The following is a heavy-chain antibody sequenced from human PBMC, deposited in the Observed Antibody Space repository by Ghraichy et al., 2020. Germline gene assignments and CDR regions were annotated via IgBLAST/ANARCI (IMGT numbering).Heavy chain of an antibody. J-gene: IGHJ5*02. CDR2: IWYDGSNK. V-gene: IGHV3-33*01. CDR1: GFTFSSYG. D-gene: IGHD2-2*01. CDR3: ARVAVPAAIVGWFDP. Sequence: GGSLRLSCAASGFTFSSYGMHWVRQAPGKGLEWVAVIWYDGSNKYYADSVKGRFTISRDNSKNTLYLQMNSLRAEDTAVYYCARVAVPAAIVGWFDPWGQGTLVTVSS.